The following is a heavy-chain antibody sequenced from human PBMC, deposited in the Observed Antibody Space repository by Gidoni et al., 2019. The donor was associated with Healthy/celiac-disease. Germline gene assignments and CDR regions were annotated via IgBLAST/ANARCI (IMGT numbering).Heavy chain of an antibody. V-gene: IGHV1-18*01. CDR1: GSTFTSSG. D-gene: IGHD3-9*01. CDR2: ISAYNGNT. J-gene: IGHJ6*02. Sequence: QVQLVQSGAEVKKPGASVRVSCKASGSTFTSSGISWVLPAPGQGLEWMGWISAYNGNTNYAQKLQGRVTMTTDTSTSTAYMGLRSLGSDDTAVYYCARYIPYYDILTGYYLTDYYYGMDVWGQGTTVTVSS. CDR3: ARYIPYYDILTGYYLTDYYYGMDV.